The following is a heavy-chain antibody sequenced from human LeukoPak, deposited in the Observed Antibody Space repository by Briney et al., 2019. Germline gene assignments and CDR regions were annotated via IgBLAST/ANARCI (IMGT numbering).Heavy chain of an antibody. V-gene: IGHV1-2*02. Sequence: ASVKVSCKASGYTFTGYYMHWVRQAPGQGLGWMGWINPNSGGTKYAQKFQGRVTMTRDTSISVAYMELSRLRSDDTAVYYCAREGLGTTDVNWFDPWGQGTLVTVSS. CDR2: INPNSGGT. D-gene: IGHD4-17*01. J-gene: IGHJ5*02. CDR3: AREGLGTTDVNWFDP. CDR1: GYTFTGYY.